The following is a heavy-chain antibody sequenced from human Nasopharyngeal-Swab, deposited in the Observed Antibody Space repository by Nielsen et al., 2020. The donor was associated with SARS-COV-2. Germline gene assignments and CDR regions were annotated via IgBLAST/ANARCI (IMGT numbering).Heavy chain of an antibody. V-gene: IGHV3-48*01. CDR2: ISSSSSPI. Sequence: GESLKISCAASGFTFSTYNMNWVRQAPGKGLEWVSNISSSSSPIYYADSVKGRFTISRDNAKNSLYLQMNGLRAEDTAVYYCAKTRGYDFWNGLTGYWGQGTLVTVSS. D-gene: IGHD3-3*01. J-gene: IGHJ4*02. CDR3: AKTRGYDFWNGLTGY. CDR1: GFTFSTYN.